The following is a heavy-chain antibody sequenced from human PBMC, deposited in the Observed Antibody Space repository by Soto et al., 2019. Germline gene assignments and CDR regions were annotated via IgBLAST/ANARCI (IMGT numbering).Heavy chain of an antibody. D-gene: IGHD1-7*01. CDR2: IYRTGST. CDR3: ASRDPRTRVDY. V-gene: IGHV4-4*02. CDR1: GGSFTSNNW. J-gene: IGHJ4*02. Sequence: SETLSLTCAVSGGSFTSNNWWTWVRQPPGQGLGWIGEIYRTGSTNYKPSLKSRVTISLDKSENHFSLKVTSLPAADTAVYYSASRDPRTRVDYWGPGTLVTVSS.